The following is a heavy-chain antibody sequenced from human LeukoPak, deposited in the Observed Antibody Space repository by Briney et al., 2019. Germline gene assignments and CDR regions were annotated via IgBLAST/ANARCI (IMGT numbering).Heavy chain of an antibody. V-gene: IGHV3-11*04. J-gene: IGHJ4*02. CDR1: GFTFSDYY. CDR3: ARGGNSGWYGVTTH. CDR2: ISSIGNTL. Sequence: PGGSLRLSCAASGFTFSDYYMSWIRQAPGEGLEWLSYISSIGNTLYHADSLQGRFTISRDNSKNTLYLQMNSLRAEDTAVYYCARGGNSGWYGVTTHWGQGTLVTVSS. D-gene: IGHD6-19*01.